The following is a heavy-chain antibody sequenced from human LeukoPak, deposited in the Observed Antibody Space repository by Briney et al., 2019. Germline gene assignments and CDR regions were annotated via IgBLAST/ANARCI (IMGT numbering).Heavy chain of an antibody. J-gene: IGHJ4*02. D-gene: IGHD5-24*01. CDR2: IKHSGST. CDR1: GGSFSGYY. V-gene: IGHV4-34*01. Sequence: PSETLSLTCAVYGGSFSGYYWSWIRQPPGKGLEWIWEIKHSGSTNYNPSLKSRITISVDTSKNQFSLKLSSVTAADTAVYYCARMATIIHDYWGQGTLVTVSS. CDR3: ARMATIIHDY.